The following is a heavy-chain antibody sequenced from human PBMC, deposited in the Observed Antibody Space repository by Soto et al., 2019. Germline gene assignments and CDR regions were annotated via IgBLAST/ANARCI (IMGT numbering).Heavy chain of an antibody. D-gene: IGHD2-2*01. V-gene: IGHV1-18*04. J-gene: IGHJ5*02. Sequence: ASVKVSCEASGYIFTSYCISWVRQAPGQGLEWLGWISGYNGNTNYAQKVQGRVTLTTDKSTNTAYMDLWSLTSDDTAVYYCARGPRYCSTSMCFAGVTWLDTWGQGTPVTVSS. CDR2: ISGYNGNT. CDR3: ARGPRYCSTSMCFAGVTWLDT. CDR1: GYIFTSYC.